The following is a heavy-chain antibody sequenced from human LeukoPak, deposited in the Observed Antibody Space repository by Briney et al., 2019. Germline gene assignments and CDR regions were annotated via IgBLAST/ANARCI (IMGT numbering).Heavy chain of an antibody. CDR3: ATLSYGPYYGMDV. CDR2: IYYSGST. V-gene: IGHV4-39*07. D-gene: IGHD1-26*01. J-gene: IGHJ6*02. Sequence: SETLSLTCTVSGGSISSSSYYWGWIRQPPGKGLEWIGSIYYSGSTNYNPSLKSRVTISVDTSKNQFSLKLSSVTAADTAVYYCATLSYGPYYGMDVWGQGTTVTVSS. CDR1: GGSISSSSYY.